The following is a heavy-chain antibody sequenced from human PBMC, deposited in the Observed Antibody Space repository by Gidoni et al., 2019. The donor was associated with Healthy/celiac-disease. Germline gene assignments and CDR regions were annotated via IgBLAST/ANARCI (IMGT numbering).Heavy chain of an antibody. CDR2: IYYSGST. CDR1: GGSISSYY. J-gene: IGHJ4*02. D-gene: IGHD3-10*01. Sequence: QVQLQESGPGLVKPSETLSLTCTVSGGSISSYYWSWIRQPPGKGLEWIGYIYYSGSTNYNPSLKSRVTISVDTSKNQFSLKLSSVTAADTAVYYCASLNYYGSGSYAYYFDYWGQGTLVTVSS. V-gene: IGHV4-59*08. CDR3: ASLNYYGSGSYAYYFDY.